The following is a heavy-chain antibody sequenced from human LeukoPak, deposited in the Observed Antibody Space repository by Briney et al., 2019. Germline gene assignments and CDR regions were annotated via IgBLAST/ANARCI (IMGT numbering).Heavy chain of an antibody. J-gene: IGHJ5*02. CDR3: ARDLLTVHAIDKQSRNWFDP. D-gene: IGHD2-8*01. CDR1: GFTFSSYD. CDR2: ISSSGSTI. V-gene: IGHV3-48*03. Sequence: PGGSLRLSCAASGFTFSSYDMNWVRQAPGKGLEWVSYISSSGSTIYYADSVKGRFTISRDNAKNSLYLQMNSLRAEDTAVYYCARDLLTVHAIDKQSRNWFDPWGQGTLVTVSS.